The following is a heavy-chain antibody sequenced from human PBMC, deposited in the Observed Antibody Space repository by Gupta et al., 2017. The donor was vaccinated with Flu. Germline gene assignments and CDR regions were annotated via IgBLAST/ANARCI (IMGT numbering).Heavy chain of an antibody. CDR3: ARQLRSTSSPHYGMDV. V-gene: IGHV4-59*08. CDR2: IYYSGST. D-gene: IGHD2-2*01. Sequence: QVQLQESGPGLVKPSETLSLTCTVSGGFINSYFWNWIRQPPGKGLEWIGSIYYSGSTNYNPSLESRVAISVDTSKNQFSLKVNSVTAADTAVYFCARQLRSTSSPHYGMDVWGQGTTVTVSS. J-gene: IGHJ6*02. CDR1: GGFINSYF.